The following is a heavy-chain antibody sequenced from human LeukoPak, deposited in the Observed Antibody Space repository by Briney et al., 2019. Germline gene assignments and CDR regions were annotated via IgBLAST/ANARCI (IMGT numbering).Heavy chain of an antibody. D-gene: IGHD3-10*01. Sequence: PGGSPRLSCAASGFTFSSYSMNWVRQAPGKGLEWVSSISSSSSYIYYADSVKGRFTISRDNAKNSLYLQMNSLRTEDTAVYYCVRGRKRFDYYGSGSYRGYDYWGQGTLVTVSS. V-gene: IGHV3-21*01. J-gene: IGHJ4*02. CDR2: ISSSSSYI. CDR1: GFTFSSYS. CDR3: VRGRKRFDYYGSGSYRGYDY.